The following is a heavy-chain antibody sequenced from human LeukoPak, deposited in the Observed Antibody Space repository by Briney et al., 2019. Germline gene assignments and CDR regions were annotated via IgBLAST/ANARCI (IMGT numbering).Heavy chain of an antibody. V-gene: IGHV3-20*04. CDR1: GFTFDDYG. J-gene: IGHJ4*02. CDR2: INWNGGST. CDR3: ARDHYDILTGYVDY. D-gene: IGHD3-9*01. Sequence: RPGGSLRLSCAASGFTFDDYGMSWVRQAPGKGLEWVFGINWNGGSTGYADSVKGRFTISRDNAKNSLYLQMNSLRAEDTALYYCARDHYDILTGYVDYWGQGTLVTVSS.